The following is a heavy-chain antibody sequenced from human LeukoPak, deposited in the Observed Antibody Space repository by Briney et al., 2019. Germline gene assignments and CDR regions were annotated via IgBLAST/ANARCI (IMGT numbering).Heavy chain of an antibody. J-gene: IGHJ5*02. Sequence: GGSLRLSCEAYGFTFGSYGMHGVGQARGKGLEWVAVIWYDGSNKYYADSVKGRFTISRDNSKNTLYLQMNSLRAEDTAVYYCAREYCSSTSCLSTDNWFDPWGQGTLVTVSS. CDR3: AREYCSSTSCLSTDNWFDP. CDR2: IWYDGSNK. D-gene: IGHD2-2*01. CDR1: GFTFGSYG. V-gene: IGHV3-33*01.